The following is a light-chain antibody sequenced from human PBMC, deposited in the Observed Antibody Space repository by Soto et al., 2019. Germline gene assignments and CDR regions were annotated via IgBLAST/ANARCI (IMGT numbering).Light chain of an antibody. CDR1: QSVSSGF. CDR3: QQYGGSPPYT. CDR2: GAS. J-gene: IGKJ2*01. Sequence: IVLTQSPGTLSLSPGERATLSCRASQSVSSGFLAWYQQKPGQAPRLLIYGASSRASGIPDRFGGSGSGTDFTLTISRLEPEDFAVYFCQQYGGSPPYTFGQGTKLEIK. V-gene: IGKV3-20*01.